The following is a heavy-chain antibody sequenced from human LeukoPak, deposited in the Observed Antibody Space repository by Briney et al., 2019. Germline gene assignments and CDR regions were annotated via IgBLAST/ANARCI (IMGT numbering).Heavy chain of an antibody. J-gene: IGHJ6*04. CDR1: GFTFSSYG. CDR2: ISYDGSNK. D-gene: IGHD3-10*01. CDR3: AKDLSMVRGVIIYYYGMDV. Sequence: GGSLRLSCAASGFTFSSYGMHWVRQAPGKGLEWVAVISYDGSNKYYADSVKGRFTISRGNSKNTLYLQMNSLRAEDTAVYYCAKDLSMVRGVIIYYYGMDVWDKGTTVTVSS. V-gene: IGHV3-30*18.